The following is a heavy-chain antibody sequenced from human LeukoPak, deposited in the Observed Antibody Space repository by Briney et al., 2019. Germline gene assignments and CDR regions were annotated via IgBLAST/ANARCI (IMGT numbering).Heavy chain of an antibody. CDR1: GGSISSYY. Sequence: PSETLSLTCTVSGGSISSYYWGWIRQPPGKGLEWIGSIYYSGSTYYNPSLKSRVTISVDTSKNQFSLKLSSVTAADTAVYYCAREGGLQHHFDYWGQGTLVTVSS. CDR2: IYYSGST. CDR3: AREGGLQHHFDY. D-gene: IGHD4-11*01. J-gene: IGHJ4*02. V-gene: IGHV4-39*07.